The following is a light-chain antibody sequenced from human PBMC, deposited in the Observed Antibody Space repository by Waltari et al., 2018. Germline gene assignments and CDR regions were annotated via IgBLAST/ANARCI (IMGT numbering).Light chain of an antibody. CDR1: QSLLHSNAYNY. J-gene: IGKJ3*01. Sequence: DIVMTQSPLSLPVPPGEPASISCRSSQSLLHSNAYNYLDWYLQKPGQSPQLLIYLGSNRASGVPDRFSGSGSGTDFTLKISRVEAEDVGVYYCMQALQTPRTFGPGTKVDIK. V-gene: IGKV2-28*01. CDR3: MQALQTPRT. CDR2: LGS.